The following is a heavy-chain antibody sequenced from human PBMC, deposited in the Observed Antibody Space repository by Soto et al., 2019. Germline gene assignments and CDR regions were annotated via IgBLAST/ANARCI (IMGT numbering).Heavy chain of an antibody. CDR1: GYTFSNYD. CDR3: AKVSRKGSAIDFDY. D-gene: IGHD3-10*01. V-gene: IGHV1-8*01. Sequence: QVQLVQSGAELKKPGASVKVSCKASGYTFSNYDMNWVRQATGQGPEWIGWVNANNGDTGYAQKFQGRVTLTTDISTPTAYMELTSLRSEDTAIYYCAKVSRKGSAIDFDYLGQGTLITVSS. J-gene: IGHJ4*02. CDR2: VNANNGDT.